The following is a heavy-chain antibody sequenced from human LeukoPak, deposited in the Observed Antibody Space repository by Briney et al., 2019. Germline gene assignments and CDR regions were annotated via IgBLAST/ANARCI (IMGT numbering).Heavy chain of an antibody. CDR1: GFTFSSYT. J-gene: IGHJ4*02. CDR3: ATDLSVTYYTPFGY. D-gene: IGHD1-26*01. V-gene: IGHV3-21*01. CDR2: ISSSSSYI. Sequence: PGGSLRLSCAASGFTFSSYTMNWVRQSPGKGLEWVSSISSSSSYIYYADLVKGRFTISRDNAKNSLYLQMNNLRAEDTAVYYCATDLSVTYYTPFGYWGQGTLVTVSS.